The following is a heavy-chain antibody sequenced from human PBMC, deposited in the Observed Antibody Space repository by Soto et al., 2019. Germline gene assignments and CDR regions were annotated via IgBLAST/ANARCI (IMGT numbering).Heavy chain of an antibody. D-gene: IGHD2-15*01. Sequence: VKVSCKASGYTFTSYDINWVRQATGQGLEWMGWMNPNSGNTGYAQKFQGRVTMTRNTSISTAYMELSSLRSEDTAVYYCARGGVVVVAEAYWGQGTLVTVSS. V-gene: IGHV1-8*01. CDR2: MNPNSGNT. CDR3: ARGGVVVVAEAY. CDR1: GYTFTSYD. J-gene: IGHJ4*02.